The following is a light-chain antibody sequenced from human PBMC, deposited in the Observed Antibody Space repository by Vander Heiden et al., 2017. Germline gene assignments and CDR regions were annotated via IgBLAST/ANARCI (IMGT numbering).Light chain of an antibody. V-gene: IGKV1-33*01. CDR1: QDISNY. CDR2: DAS. CDR3: QHYKDLPPIT. Sequence: DIQMTQSPSSLSASVGDRVTITCQASQDISNYLSWYQQKVGKAPKLLIYDASNWATGVPSRFSGSGYGTDFTLTISSRQPEDFAAYYCQHYKDLPPITFGQGTQLEIK. J-gene: IGKJ5*01.